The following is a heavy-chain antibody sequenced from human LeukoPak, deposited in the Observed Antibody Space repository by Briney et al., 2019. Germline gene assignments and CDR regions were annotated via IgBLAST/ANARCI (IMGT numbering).Heavy chain of an antibody. CDR2: INHSGST. D-gene: IGHD2-15*01. V-gene: IGHV4-34*01. CDR3: ARVGYCSGGSCYVD. CDR1: GVSFSGYY. J-gene: IGHJ4*02. Sequence: MPSETLSLTCAVYGVSFSGYYWSWIRQPPGKGLEWIGEINHSGSTNYNPSLKSRVTISVDTSKNQFSLKLSSVTAADTAVYYCARVGYCSGGSCYVDWGQGTLVTVSS.